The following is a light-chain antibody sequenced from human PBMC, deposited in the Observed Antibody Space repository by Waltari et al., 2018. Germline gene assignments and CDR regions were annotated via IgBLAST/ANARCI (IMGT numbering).Light chain of an antibody. CDR3: QQYDNWPLL. Sequence: EIVMTQSPATLSVSPGERATLSCRASQSVSSSLAWYQQKPGQAPRLLFYGASIRATGIPVRFSGSGSGTDFTLTIDSVQYEDFAVYYCQQYDNWPLLFGQGTKVEIK. J-gene: IGKJ1*01. CDR1: QSVSSS. CDR2: GAS. V-gene: IGKV3-15*01.